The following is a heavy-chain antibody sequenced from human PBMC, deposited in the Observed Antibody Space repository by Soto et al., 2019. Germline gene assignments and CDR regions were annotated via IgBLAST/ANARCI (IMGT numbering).Heavy chain of an antibody. D-gene: IGHD2-21*02. CDR2: VSGSGDST. V-gene: IGHV3-23*01. Sequence: EVQLLESGGGLAQPGGSLRLSCAASAFTFSSYAMSWVRQAPGKGLEWVSAVSGSGDSTYYADSVKGRFTISRDNSKNTMDLQMNSLRAEDTAVYYCARGRGSDCRGGTQDYWGQGTLVTVSS. J-gene: IGHJ4*02. CDR1: AFTFSSYA. CDR3: ARGRGSDCRGGTQDY.